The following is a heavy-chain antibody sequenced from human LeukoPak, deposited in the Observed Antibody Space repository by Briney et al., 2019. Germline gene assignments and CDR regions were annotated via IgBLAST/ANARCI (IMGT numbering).Heavy chain of an antibody. Sequence: SETLSLTCSVSGGSISSYYWSWIRQPPGKGLEWIGYIYYTGSTYYNPSLKSRVTISVDTSKNRFSLKLSSVTAADTAVYYCARHERSSITMVRGVKPKKWFDPWGQGTLVTVSS. CDR1: GGSISSYY. V-gene: IGHV4-59*08. CDR3: ARHERSSITMVRGVKPKKWFDP. J-gene: IGHJ5*02. D-gene: IGHD3-10*01. CDR2: IYYTGST.